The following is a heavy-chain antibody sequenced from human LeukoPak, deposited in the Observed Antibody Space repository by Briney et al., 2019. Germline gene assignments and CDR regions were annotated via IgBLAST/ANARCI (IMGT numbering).Heavy chain of an antibody. CDR3: ARERYGSGPRPFDY. Sequence: ASVKVSCKASGYTFTSYGISWERQAPGQGLEWMGWISAYNGNTNYAQKLQGRVTMTTDTSTSTAYMELRSLRSDDTAVYYCARERYGSGPRPFDYWGQGTLVTVSS. V-gene: IGHV1-18*01. J-gene: IGHJ4*02. CDR2: ISAYNGNT. CDR1: GYTFTSYG. D-gene: IGHD3-10*01.